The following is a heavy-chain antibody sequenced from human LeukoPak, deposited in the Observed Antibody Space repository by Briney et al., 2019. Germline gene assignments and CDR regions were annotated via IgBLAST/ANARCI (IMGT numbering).Heavy chain of an antibody. CDR2: ISSGSSTI. Sequence: GGSLRLSCAASGFTFSSYSMNWVRQAPGKGLEWVSYISSGSSTIYYADSVKGRFTISRDNPKNSLCLQMNSLRDEDTAVYYCARENIVVVTAIRDAFDIWGQGTMATVSS. V-gene: IGHV3-48*02. CDR1: GFTFSSYS. J-gene: IGHJ3*02. D-gene: IGHD2-21*02. CDR3: ARENIVVVTAIRDAFDI.